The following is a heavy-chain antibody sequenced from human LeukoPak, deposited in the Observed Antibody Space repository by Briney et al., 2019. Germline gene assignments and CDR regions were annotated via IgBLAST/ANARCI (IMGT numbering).Heavy chain of an antibody. CDR1: GYTFTDYY. CDR3: ATVPDSGSYSEGAY. Sequence: ASVKVSCKVSGYTFTDYYMHWVQQAPGKGLEWMGLVDPEDGETIYAEKFQGRVTITADTSTDTAYMELSSLRSKDTAVYYCATVPDSGSYSEGAYWGQGTLVTVSS. J-gene: IGHJ4*02. CDR2: VDPEDGET. D-gene: IGHD1-26*01. V-gene: IGHV1-69-2*01.